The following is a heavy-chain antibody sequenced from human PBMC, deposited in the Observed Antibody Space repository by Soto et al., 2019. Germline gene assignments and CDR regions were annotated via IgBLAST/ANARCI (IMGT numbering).Heavy chain of an antibody. J-gene: IGHJ5*02. CDR2: INHSGST. V-gene: IGHV4-34*01. Sequence: SETLSRTCAVYGGSFSGYYWSCIRQPPGKGLEWIVEINHSGSTNYNPSLKSRVTISVDTSKNQFSLKLSSVTAADTAVYYCARAIGQVLWFGAISFCNWFAPWAQGTIVTVSS. CDR3: ARAIGQVLWFGAISFCNWFAP. D-gene: IGHD3-10*01. CDR1: GGSFSGYY.